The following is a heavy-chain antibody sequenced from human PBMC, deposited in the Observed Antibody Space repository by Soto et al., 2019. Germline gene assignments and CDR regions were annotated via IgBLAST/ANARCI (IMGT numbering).Heavy chain of an antibody. V-gene: IGHV4-4*02. D-gene: IGHD1-1*01. CDR1: GASITSPYW. Sequence: QVQLQESGPGLMKPSGTLSLTCAVSGASITSPYWWSWVRQAPGKGLAWIGEVYQSGSTNYNPSLKGRVTISVDTSKNEFSLKLNCVTAADTAVYYCARLTEIEVPTTPTRQYYYGMEVWGQGTTVTVS. CDR2: VYQSGST. J-gene: IGHJ6*02. CDR3: ARLTEIEVPTTPTRQYYYGMEV.